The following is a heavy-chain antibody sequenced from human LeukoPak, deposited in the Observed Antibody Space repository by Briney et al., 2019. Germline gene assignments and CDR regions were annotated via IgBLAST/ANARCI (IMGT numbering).Heavy chain of an antibody. J-gene: IGHJ4*02. CDR2: ISYSGST. V-gene: IGHV4-39*01. CDR1: GGSISSSSSY. CDR3: ARHGGYGSGWGYFDY. D-gene: IGHD6-19*01. Sequence: PQTLSLTCTVSGGSISSSSSYWGWIRQPPGKGLEWIGSISYSGSTYYNPSLKGRVTIYVDTSKNNISLKLSAVAAAGTAVYCCARHGGYGSGWGYFDYWGQGTLVGVSS.